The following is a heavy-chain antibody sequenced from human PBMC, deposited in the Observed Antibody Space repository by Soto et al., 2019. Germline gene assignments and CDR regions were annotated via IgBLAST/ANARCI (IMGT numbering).Heavy chain of an antibody. J-gene: IGHJ5*02. CDR2: IYYSGST. Sequence: SETLSLTCPFSFGSISSYYLSLILHPPGKGLECIGYIYYSGSTNYNPSLKSRVTISVDTSKNQFSLKLSSVTAADTAVYYCARDIVVVTGNWFDTWGQGTLVTVSS. V-gene: IGHV4-59*01. CDR3: ARDIVVVTGNWFDT. D-gene: IGHD2-21*02. CDR1: FGSISSYY.